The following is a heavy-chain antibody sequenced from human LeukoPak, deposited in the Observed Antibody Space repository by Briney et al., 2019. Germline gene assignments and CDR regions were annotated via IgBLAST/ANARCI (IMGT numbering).Heavy chain of an antibody. CDR2: ISGTGGTT. D-gene: IGHD1-26*01. Sequence: GGSLRLSCAASGFTFSTSGMSWFRQAPGMGLEWVSRISGTGGTTNYADSVKGRFTVSRDNIKNTLYLQMSSLRADDTALYYCAKRSPYSGGFGSFDFWGQGTMVTVSS. V-gene: IGHV3-23*01. CDR1: GFTFSTSG. CDR3: AKRSPYSGGFGSFDF. J-gene: IGHJ3*01.